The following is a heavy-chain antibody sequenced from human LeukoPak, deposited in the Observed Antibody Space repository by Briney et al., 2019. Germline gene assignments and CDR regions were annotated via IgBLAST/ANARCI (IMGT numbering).Heavy chain of an antibody. Sequence: QPGGSLRLSCAASGFTFSSYAMRWVRQAPGKGLEWVSAISGSGGSTYYADSVKGRFTISRDNSKNTLYLQMNSLRAEDTAVYYCAKDHFGQQLVDGYLDYWGQGTLVTVSS. CDR1: GFTFSSYA. V-gene: IGHV3-23*01. J-gene: IGHJ4*02. CDR2: ISGSGGST. CDR3: AKDHFGQQLVDGYLDY. D-gene: IGHD6-13*01.